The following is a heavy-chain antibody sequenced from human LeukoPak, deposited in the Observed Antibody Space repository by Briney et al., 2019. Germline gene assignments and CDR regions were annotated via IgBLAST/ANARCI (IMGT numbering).Heavy chain of an antibody. Sequence: ASVKVSCKASGYTFTSYGISWVRQAPGQGLEWMGWISAYNGNTNYAQKLQGRVTMTEDTSTDTAYMELSSLRSEDTAVYYCATEGELLRSKTLDYWGQGTLVTVSS. CDR1: GYTFTSYG. CDR2: ISAYNGNT. CDR3: ATEGELLRSKTLDY. V-gene: IGHV1-18*01. D-gene: IGHD1-26*01. J-gene: IGHJ4*02.